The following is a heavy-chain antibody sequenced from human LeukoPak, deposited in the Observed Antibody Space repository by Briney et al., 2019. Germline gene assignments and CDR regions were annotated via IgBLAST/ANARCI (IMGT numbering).Heavy chain of an antibody. CDR3: ARDLITMVRGVIKKNYFDY. J-gene: IGHJ4*02. CDR2: IWYDGSNK. D-gene: IGHD3-10*01. CDR1: GFTFSSYG. V-gene: IGHV3-33*01. Sequence: GGSLRLSCAASGFTFSSYGMHWVRQAPGKGLEWVAVIWYDGSNKYCADSVKGRFTISRDNSKNTLYLQMNSLRAEDTAVYYCARDLITMVRGVIKKNYFDYWGQGTLVTVSS.